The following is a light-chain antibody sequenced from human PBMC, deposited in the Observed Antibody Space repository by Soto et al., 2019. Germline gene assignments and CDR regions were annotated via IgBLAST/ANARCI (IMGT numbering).Light chain of an antibody. CDR2: GAS. V-gene: IGKV3-15*01. J-gene: IGKJ1*01. CDR1: QSVSSN. Sequence: VFTKTQSTLSLAPGERSTLSFRASQSVSSNLAWYQQKPGQAPRLLIYGASTRATGIPARFSGSGSGTEFTLTISSLQPEDFATYYCQQSYSILPTFGQVTNVDIK. CDR3: QQSYSILPT.